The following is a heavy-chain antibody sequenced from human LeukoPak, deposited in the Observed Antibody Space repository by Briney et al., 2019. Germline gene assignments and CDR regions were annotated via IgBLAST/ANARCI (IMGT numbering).Heavy chain of an antibody. D-gene: IGHD1-26*01. CDR3: ARDRAPNSYYYGVDV. J-gene: IGHJ6*02. CDR1: GFTFSSNW. V-gene: IGHV3-20*04. Sequence: GGSLRLSCAASGFTFSSNWMHWVRQVPGKGLEWVSGINWNGGSRDYADSMKGRFTISRDNAKNSLYLQMDSLRVEDTALYYCARDRAPNSYYYGVDVWGQGTTVTVSS. CDR2: INWNGGSR.